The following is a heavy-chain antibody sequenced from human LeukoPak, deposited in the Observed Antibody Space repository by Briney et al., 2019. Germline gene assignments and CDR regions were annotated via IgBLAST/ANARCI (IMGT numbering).Heavy chain of an antibody. Sequence: SETLSLTCDVSGYSIRSGYYWGWIRQPPGKGLEWIGSMFHSGSTYYNPSLKSRVTISVDTSKNQFSLKLTSVTAADTAVYYCARHHGNFWSGYYIYWGQGILVAVSS. CDR3: ARHHGNFWSGYYIY. D-gene: IGHD3-3*01. CDR2: MFHSGST. CDR1: GYSIRSGYY. J-gene: IGHJ4*02. V-gene: IGHV4-38-2*01.